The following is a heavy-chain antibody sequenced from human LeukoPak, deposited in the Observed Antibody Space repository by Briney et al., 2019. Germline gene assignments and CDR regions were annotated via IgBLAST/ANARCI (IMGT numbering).Heavy chain of an antibody. V-gene: IGHV3-11*01. J-gene: IGHJ6*02. CDR2: ISSSGSTI. D-gene: IGHD5-18*01. CDR3: ATPQARPTAYYYYGMDV. CDR1: GFTFSDYY. Sequence: GGSLRLSCAASGFTFSDYYMSWIRQAPGKGLEWVSYISSSGSTIYYADSVKGRFTISRDNAKNSLYLQMNSLRAEDTAVYYCATPQARPTAYYYYGMDVWGQGTTVTASS.